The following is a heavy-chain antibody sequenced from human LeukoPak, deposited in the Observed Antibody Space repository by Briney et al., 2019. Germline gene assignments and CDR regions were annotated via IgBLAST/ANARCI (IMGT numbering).Heavy chain of an antibody. J-gene: IGHJ4*02. CDR3: ARLGDCISSSCYPRTPIDY. Sequence: GGSLRLSCAASGFTFSSYAMSWVRQAPGNGLEWVSAISGSGGSTYYADSVKGRFTISRDNSKNTLYIQITSLRAEDTAVYYCARLGDCISSSCYPRTPIDYWGQGTLVTVSS. CDR1: GFTFSSYA. CDR2: ISGSGGST. V-gene: IGHV3-23*01. D-gene: IGHD2-2*01.